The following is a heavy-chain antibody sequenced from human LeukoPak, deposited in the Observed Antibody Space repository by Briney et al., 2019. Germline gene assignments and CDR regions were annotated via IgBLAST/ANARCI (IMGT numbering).Heavy chain of an antibody. V-gene: IGHV1-18*01. CDR3: ARGFDSSGWYLYFQH. CDR2: ISAYNGNT. J-gene: IGHJ1*01. Sequence: GASVKVSCKASGYTFTTYAMNWVRQAPGQGLEWMGWISAYNGNTNYAQKLQGRVTMTTDTFTSTAYMELRSLRSDDTAVYYCARGFDSSGWYLYFQHWGQGTLVTVSS. CDR1: GYTFTTYA. D-gene: IGHD6-19*01.